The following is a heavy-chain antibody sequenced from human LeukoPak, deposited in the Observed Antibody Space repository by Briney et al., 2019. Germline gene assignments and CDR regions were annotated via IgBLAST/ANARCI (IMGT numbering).Heavy chain of an antibody. Sequence: GGSLRLSCAASGFIFSNNWMNWVRQGPGKGLEWVAAISASGSATSYADSVKGRFTISRDNSKNTLYLQMDSLRAEDTAMYYCARSLGGGDWYFDYWGQGTLVTVSS. CDR1: GFIFSNNW. V-gene: IGHV3-21*01. CDR3: ARSLGGGDWYFDY. J-gene: IGHJ4*02. D-gene: IGHD2-21*01. CDR2: ISASGSAT.